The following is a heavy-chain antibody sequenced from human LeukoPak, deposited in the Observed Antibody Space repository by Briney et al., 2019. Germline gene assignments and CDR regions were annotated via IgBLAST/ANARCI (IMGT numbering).Heavy chain of an antibody. CDR1: GFTFRNYW. CDR2: IKQEGSEK. J-gene: IGHJ4*02. CDR3: AANGGPFDF. V-gene: IGHV3-7*05. D-gene: IGHD4-23*01. Sequence: GGSLRLSCAASGFTFRNYWMSWVRQAPGKGLEFVANIKQEGSEKYYLDSVKGRFTISRDNAKSSLYLQMNGLRAEDTAVYYCAANGGPFDFWGQGTLVTVSA.